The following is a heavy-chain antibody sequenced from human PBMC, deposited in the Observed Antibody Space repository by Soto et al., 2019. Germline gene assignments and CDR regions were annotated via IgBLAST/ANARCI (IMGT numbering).Heavy chain of an antibody. CDR1: GGTFSSYA. Sequence: ASVKVSCKASGGTFSSYAISWVRQAPGQGLEWMGGIIPIFGTANYAQKFQGRVTITADESTSTAYMELSSLRSEDTAVYYCARTGGDILTGYPPGMDVWGQGTTVTVSS. J-gene: IGHJ6*02. CDR2: IIPIFGTA. V-gene: IGHV1-69*13. D-gene: IGHD3-9*01. CDR3: ARTGGDILTGYPPGMDV.